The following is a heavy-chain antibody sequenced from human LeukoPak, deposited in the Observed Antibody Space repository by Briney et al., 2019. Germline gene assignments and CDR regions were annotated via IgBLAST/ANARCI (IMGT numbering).Heavy chain of an antibody. CDR1: GYSFATYW. V-gene: IGHV5-51*01. D-gene: IGHD2-21*02. CDR2: IYPGDSDS. J-gene: IGHJ4*02. Sequence: GESLKISCKGSGYSFATYWIAWVRQMPRKGLEWMGIIYPGDSDSRYSPSFQGQVTFSADKSISTAYLQWNSLKASDTAMYYCARYCGGDCYFDYWGQGTQVTVSS. CDR3: ARYCGGDCYFDY.